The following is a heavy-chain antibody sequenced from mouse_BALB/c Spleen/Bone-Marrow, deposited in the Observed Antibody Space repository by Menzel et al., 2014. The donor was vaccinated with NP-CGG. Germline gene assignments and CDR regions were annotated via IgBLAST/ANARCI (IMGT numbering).Heavy chain of an antibody. D-gene: IGHD2-4*01. CDR3: VRQNYDYAWFAY. CDR2: IRSKSNNYAT. CDR1: GFTFNTYA. J-gene: IGHJ3*01. Sequence: EVKLMESGGGLVQPKGSLKLSRAASGFTFNTYAMNWVRQAPGKGLEWVARIRSKSNNYATYYADSVKDRFTISRDDSQSMLYLQMNNLKTEDTAMYYCVRQNYDYAWFAYWGQGTLVTVSA. V-gene: IGHV10-1*02.